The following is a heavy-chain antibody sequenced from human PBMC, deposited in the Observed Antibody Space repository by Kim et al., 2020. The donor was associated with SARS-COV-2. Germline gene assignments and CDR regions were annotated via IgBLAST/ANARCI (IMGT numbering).Heavy chain of an antibody. V-gene: IGHV4-59*01. J-gene: IGHJ6*02. D-gene: IGHD2-2*01. Sequence: SETLSLTCTVSGGSISSYYWSWIRQPPGKGLEWIGYIYYSGSTNYNPSLKSRVTISVDTSKNQFSLKLSSVTAADTAVYYCARVPIVVVPAADYYYYYGMDVWGQGTTVTVSS. CDR3: ARVPIVVVPAADYYYYYGMDV. CDR1: GGSISSYY. CDR2: IYYSGST.